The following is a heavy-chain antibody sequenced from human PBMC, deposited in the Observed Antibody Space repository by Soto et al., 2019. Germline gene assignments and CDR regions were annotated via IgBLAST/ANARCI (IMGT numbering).Heavy chain of an antibody. V-gene: IGHV3-23*01. CDR3: AKGPSYYDFWSGANWFDP. CDR1: GFTFSSYA. J-gene: IGHJ5*02. Sequence: GGCLRLSCSASGFTFSSYAMSWVRQAPGKGLEWVSAISGSGGSTYYADSVKGRFTISRDNSKNTLYLQMNSLRAEDTAVYYCAKGPSYYDFWSGANWFDPWGQGTLVTVSS. CDR2: ISGSGGST. D-gene: IGHD3-3*01.